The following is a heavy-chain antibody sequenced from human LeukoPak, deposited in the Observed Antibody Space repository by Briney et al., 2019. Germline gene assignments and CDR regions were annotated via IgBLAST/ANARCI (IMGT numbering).Heavy chain of an antibody. D-gene: IGHD2-8*01. CDR1: GGSISSYY. J-gene: IGHJ4*02. CDR3: ARAHCTNCVCSFDY. Sequence: SETLSLTCTVSGGSISSYYWSWIRQPAGKGLEWIGRIYTSGSTNYNPSLKSRVTMSVDTSKNQFSPKLSSVTAADTAVYYCARAHCTNCVCSFDYWGQGTLVTVSS. V-gene: IGHV4-4*07. CDR2: IYTSGST.